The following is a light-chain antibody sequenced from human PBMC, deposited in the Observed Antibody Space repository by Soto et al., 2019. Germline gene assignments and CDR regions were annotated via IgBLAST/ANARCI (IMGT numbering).Light chain of an antibody. Sequence: DIQMTQSPASLSVSVGDIVTINFRASQSINNYLNWYQQKPGQAPKLLMRSASTLERGVPSRFSGSGSRTDFTLTITNLQPDDFATYYCQQSLTMPLTFGHGTRLENK. CDR2: SAS. CDR3: QQSLTMPLT. J-gene: IGKJ5*01. CDR1: QSINNY. V-gene: IGKV1-39*01.